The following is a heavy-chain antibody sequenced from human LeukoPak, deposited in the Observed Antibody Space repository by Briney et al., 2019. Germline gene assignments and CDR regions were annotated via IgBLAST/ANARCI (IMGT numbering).Heavy chain of an antibody. V-gene: IGHV3-48*04. CDR2: ISHTGSTM. CDR1: GFSFSSYS. J-gene: IGHJ6*02. D-gene: IGHD3-10*01. Sequence: GGSLRLSCAASGFSFSSYSMNWVRQAPGKGLEWVSYISHTGSTMSYADSVKGRFTISRDNARNSLYLQMNSLRAEDTAVYYCAIPPLSGTGSSRPLTEMDVWGQGTTVTVSS. CDR3: AIPPLSGTGSSRPLTEMDV.